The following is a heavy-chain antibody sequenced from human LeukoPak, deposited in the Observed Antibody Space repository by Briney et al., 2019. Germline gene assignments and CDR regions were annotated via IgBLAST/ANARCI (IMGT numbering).Heavy chain of an antibody. CDR2: ISYEGGNK. CDR1: GFTFSSYA. CDR3: AREPRIVVVPAAIQPIYYYGMDV. J-gene: IGHJ6*02. Sequence: GGSLKLSLAASGFTFSSYAMHWVRQAPGKGLEGVAVISYEGGNKYYADSVKGRFTISRDNSKNTLYLQMNSLRAEDTAVYYCAREPRIVVVPAAIQPIYYYGMDVWGQGTTVTVSS. V-gene: IGHV3-30*04. D-gene: IGHD2-2*01.